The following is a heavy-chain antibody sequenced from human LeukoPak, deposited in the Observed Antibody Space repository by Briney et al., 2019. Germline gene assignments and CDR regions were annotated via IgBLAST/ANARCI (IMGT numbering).Heavy chain of an antibody. CDR1: GGSIISNSYY. CDR2: IYWDDEK. J-gene: IGHJ3*02. Sequence: TLSLTCTVSGGSIISNSYYWGWIRQPPGKALEWLALIYWDDEKRYSPSLKSRLAITKNTSKNQVVLTMTNMDPVDTGTYYCAHSKTTRAYAFDIWGQGTRVTVSS. CDR3: AHSKTTRAYAFDI. V-gene: IGHV2-5*02. D-gene: IGHD1-1*01.